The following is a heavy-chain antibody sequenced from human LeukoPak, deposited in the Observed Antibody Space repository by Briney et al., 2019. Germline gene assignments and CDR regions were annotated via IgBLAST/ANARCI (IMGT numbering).Heavy chain of an antibody. CDR1: GFTFSSYS. CDR2: ISSSSSYI. V-gene: IGHV3-21*01. CDR3: ARGCYDILTGYYPDY. D-gene: IGHD3-9*01. Sequence: PGGSLRLSCAASGFTFSSYSMNWVRQAPGKGLEWVSSISSSSSYIYYADSVKGRFTISRDNAKNSLYLQMNSLRAEDTAVYYCARGCYDILTGYYPDYWGQGTLVTVSS. J-gene: IGHJ4*02.